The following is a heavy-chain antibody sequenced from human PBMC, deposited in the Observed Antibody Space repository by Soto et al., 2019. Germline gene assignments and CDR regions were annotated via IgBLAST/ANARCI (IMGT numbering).Heavy chain of an antibody. Sequence: QITLEESGPTLVKPTQPLTLTCTFSGFSLTTSGAGVGWIRQPPGRALEWLGIIYWDDNNRYNPSLQSRLTLTKDTSKNQAVLTLANMDPVDTGTYYCTHRAISAAFMDVWGKGTTVTVSP. D-gene: IGHD3-3*01. CDR2: IYWDDNN. V-gene: IGHV2-5*02. CDR1: GFSLTTSGAG. CDR3: THRAISAAFMDV. J-gene: IGHJ6*04.